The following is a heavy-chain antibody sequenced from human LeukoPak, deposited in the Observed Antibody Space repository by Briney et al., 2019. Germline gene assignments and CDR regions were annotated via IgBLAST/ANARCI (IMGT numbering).Heavy chain of an antibody. D-gene: IGHD5-24*01. Sequence: SETLSLTCAVYGGPFSGYYWTWIRQPPGRGLEWIGEISHSGSTNYNPSLKSRVTISVDTSKSQFSLKLNSVTAADTAMYYCARGRDPYWGQGTLVTVSS. J-gene: IGHJ4*02. CDR2: ISHSGST. CDR3: ARGRDPY. V-gene: IGHV4-34*01. CDR1: GGPFSGYY.